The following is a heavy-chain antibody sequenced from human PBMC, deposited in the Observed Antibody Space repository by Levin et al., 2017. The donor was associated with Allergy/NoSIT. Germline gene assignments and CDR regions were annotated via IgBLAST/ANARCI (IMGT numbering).Heavy chain of an antibody. D-gene: IGHD5-18*01. J-gene: IGHJ4*02. CDR2: VYYTGST. CDR3: ARNVDTSLYY. Sequence: PSETLSLTCNVSGGSISDYYWSWLRKPPGKGLEWIGFVYYTGSTNYNPSLKSRVTISLDTPNNQFSLKLISVTAADTAVYYCARNVDTSLYYWGQGTLVTVSS. CDR1: GGSISDYY. V-gene: IGHV4-59*01.